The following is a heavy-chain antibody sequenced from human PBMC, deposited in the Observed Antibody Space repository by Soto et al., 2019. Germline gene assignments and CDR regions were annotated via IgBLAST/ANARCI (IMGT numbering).Heavy chain of an antibody. J-gene: IGHJ4*02. D-gene: IGHD3-10*01. CDR2: IYWADDK. Sequence: QITLKESGPTLVKPTQTLTLTCTFSGFSLSTSGVGVGWIRQPPGKALEWLALIYWADDKRYRPSLTSRLTITKDTSKNRVFLTMTNMDPVDTATYFCAHSIPVGELVYYFDYCGQGTLVTVSS. V-gene: IGHV2-5*02. CDR3: AHSIPVGELVYYFDY. CDR1: GFSLSTSGVG.